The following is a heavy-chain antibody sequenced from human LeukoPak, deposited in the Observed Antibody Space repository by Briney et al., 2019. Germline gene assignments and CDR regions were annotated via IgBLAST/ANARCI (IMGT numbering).Heavy chain of an antibody. V-gene: IGHV4-4*02. J-gene: IGHJ4*02. CDR1: GGSISSSNW. Sequence: PSGTLSLTCAVSGGSISSSNWWSWDRQAPGKGLEWIGEIYHSGSTNYNPSLKSRVTTSVDKSKNQFSLKLSSVTAADTAVYYCARCLNDYGVQYYFDYWGQGTLVTVSS. CDR3: ARCLNDYGVQYYFDY. CDR2: IYHSGST. D-gene: IGHD4-17*01.